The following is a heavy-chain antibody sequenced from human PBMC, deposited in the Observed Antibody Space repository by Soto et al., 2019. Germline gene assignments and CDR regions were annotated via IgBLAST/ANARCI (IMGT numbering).Heavy chain of an antibody. D-gene: IGHD1-1*01. J-gene: IGHJ4*02. V-gene: IGHV1-3*01. Sequence: QVQLVQSGTEVKEPGASVKVSCKASGYTFANSAMHWVRQAPGQRLEWMGWINAANGNTKYSQRFQGRLTISRDTSASKAVMELSGLRYEDTAVYYCARDNNWADYWGQGTLVTVSS. CDR2: INAANGNT. CDR1: GYTFANSA. CDR3: ARDNNWADY.